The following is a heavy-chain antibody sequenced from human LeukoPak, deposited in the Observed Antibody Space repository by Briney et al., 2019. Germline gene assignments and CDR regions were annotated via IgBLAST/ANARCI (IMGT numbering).Heavy chain of an antibody. CDR1: GFTVSSNY. J-gene: IGHJ4*02. CDR2: IYSGGST. Sequence: GGSLRLSCAASGFTVSSNYMSWVRQAPGKGLEWVSLIYSGGSTYYADSVKGRFTISRDNSKNTLYLQMNSLRAEDTAVYYCARAESGQWYIDYWGQGTLVTASS. V-gene: IGHV3-66*01. CDR3: ARAESGQWYIDY. D-gene: IGHD6-19*01.